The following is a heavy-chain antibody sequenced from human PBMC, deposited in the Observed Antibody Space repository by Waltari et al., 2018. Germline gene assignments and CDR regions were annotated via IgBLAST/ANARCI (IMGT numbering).Heavy chain of an antibody. CDR2: INHSGST. CDR1: GGSFSGYY. D-gene: IGHD6-6*01. J-gene: IGHJ4*02. V-gene: IGHV4-34*01. CDR3: ARVMQLGPVDY. Sequence: QVQLQQWGAGLLKPSETLSLTCAVYGGSFSGYYCSWLRQPPGKGLEWIGEINHSGSTNYNPSLKSRVTISVDTSKNQFSLKLSSVTAADTAVYYCARVMQLGPVDYWGQGTLVTVSS.